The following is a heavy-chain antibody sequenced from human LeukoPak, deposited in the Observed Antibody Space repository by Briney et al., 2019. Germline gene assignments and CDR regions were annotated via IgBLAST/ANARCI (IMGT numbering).Heavy chain of an antibody. J-gene: IGHJ4*02. CDR3: AVAGDSSGYYSEADY. D-gene: IGHD3-22*01. Sequence: SVKVSCKASGGTFSSYAISWVRRAPGQGLEWMGRIIPILGIANYAQKFQGRVTITADKSTSTAYMELSSLRSEDTAVYYCAVAGDSSGYYSEADYWGQGTLVTVSS. CDR1: GGTFSSYA. V-gene: IGHV1-69*04. CDR2: IIPILGIA.